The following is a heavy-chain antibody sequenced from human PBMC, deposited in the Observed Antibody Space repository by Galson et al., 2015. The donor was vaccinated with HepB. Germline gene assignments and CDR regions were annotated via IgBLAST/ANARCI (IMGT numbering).Heavy chain of an antibody. CDR3: ATFMEGSSGYSAEYFQH. V-gene: IGHV3-23*01. Sequence: LRLSCAASGFTFSSNTMHWVRQAPGKGLEWVSGISGSGDSTYDADSVKGRFTISRDNSKNTLCLQMNSLRAEDTAVYYCATFMEGSSGYSAEYFQHWGQGTLVTVSS. CDR2: ISGSGDST. D-gene: IGHD3-22*01. J-gene: IGHJ1*01. CDR1: GFTFSSNT.